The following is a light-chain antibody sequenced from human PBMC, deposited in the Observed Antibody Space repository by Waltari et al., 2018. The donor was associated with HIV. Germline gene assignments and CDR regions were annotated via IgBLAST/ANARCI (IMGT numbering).Light chain of an antibody. J-gene: IGLJ3*02. CDR3: LLSYAGARPWV. V-gene: IGLV7-46*01. Sequence: QAVVTQEHSLTVSPGGTVTVTCGSSTGPVTSGQHRCWFQQRPGQAPRTLIYDTTNKHSWTPARFSGSLLGGKAALTLSGAQPEDEAEYYCLLSYAGARPWVFGGGTKLTVL. CDR2: DTT. CDR1: TGPVTSGQH.